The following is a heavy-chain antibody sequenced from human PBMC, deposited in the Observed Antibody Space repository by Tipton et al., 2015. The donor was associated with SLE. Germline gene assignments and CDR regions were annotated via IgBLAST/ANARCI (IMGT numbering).Heavy chain of an antibody. D-gene: IGHD6-19*01. V-gene: IGHV4-31*03. CDR2: IYYSGST. CDR1: GGSISSGGYY. J-gene: IGHJ6*02. CDR3: ARAAGSDYYGMDV. Sequence: TLSLTCTVSGGSISSGGYYWSWIRPHPGKGLEWIGYIYYSGSTYYNPSLKSRVTISVDTSKNQFSLKLSSVTAADTAVYYCARAAGSDYYGMDVWGQGTTVTVSS.